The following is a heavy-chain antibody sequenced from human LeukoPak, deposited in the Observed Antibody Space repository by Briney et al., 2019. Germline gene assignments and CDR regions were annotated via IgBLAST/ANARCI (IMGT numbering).Heavy chain of an antibody. D-gene: IGHD6-6*01. Sequence: SEALSLTCTVSGGSISSYYWSWIRQPPGKGLEWIGYIYTSGSTNYNPSLKSRVTISVDTSKNQFSLKLSSVTAADTAVYYCARSRRDSSSFGRAPFDYWGQGTLVTVSS. CDR1: GGSISSYY. J-gene: IGHJ4*02. CDR2: IYTSGST. CDR3: ARSRRDSSSFGRAPFDY. V-gene: IGHV4-4*09.